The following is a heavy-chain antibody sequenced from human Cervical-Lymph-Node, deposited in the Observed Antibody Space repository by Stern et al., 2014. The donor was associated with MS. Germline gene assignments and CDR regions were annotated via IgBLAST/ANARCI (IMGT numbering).Heavy chain of an antibody. CDR3: ARGELKEGLVRGMDV. J-gene: IGHJ6*02. D-gene: IGHD1-26*01. Sequence: VQLVESGAEVKKPGSSVKGSCKASGGTFSRYAISWVRQATGQGLEWMGGIIPIFGTANCAQKFQGRVTITADESTSTAYMELSSLRSEDTAVYYCARGELKEGLVRGMDVWGQGTTVTVSS. CDR2: IIPIFGTA. CDR1: GGTFSRYA. V-gene: IGHV1-69*01.